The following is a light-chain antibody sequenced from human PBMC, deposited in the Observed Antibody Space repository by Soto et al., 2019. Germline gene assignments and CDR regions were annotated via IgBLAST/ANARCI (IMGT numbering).Light chain of an antibody. Sequence: QAVVTQEPSLTVSPGGTVTLTCTSSTEAVTNGNFPNWFQQKPGQAPRALIYGTTNKHSWTPARFSGSLLGGKAALTLSGVQPEDEADYYCLLYFGGAQPWVFGGGTQLTVL. J-gene: IGLJ7*01. CDR3: LLYFGGAQPWV. CDR2: GTT. V-gene: IGLV7-43*01. CDR1: TEAVTNGNF.